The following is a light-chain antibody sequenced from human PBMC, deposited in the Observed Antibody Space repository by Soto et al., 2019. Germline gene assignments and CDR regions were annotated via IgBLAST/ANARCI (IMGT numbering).Light chain of an antibody. CDR1: QSVSSN. J-gene: IGKJ4*01. CDR3: QQYSNWPLT. Sequence: EIVMTQSPATLSVSPGARATLSCRASQSVSSNYLAWYQQKPGQAPRLLIYGASTRATDIPARFSGSGSGTEFTLTISSLQSEDFAVYYCQQYSNWPLTFGGGTKVDIK. V-gene: IGKV3-15*01. CDR2: GAS.